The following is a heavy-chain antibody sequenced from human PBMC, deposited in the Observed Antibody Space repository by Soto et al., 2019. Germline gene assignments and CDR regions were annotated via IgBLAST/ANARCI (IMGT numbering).Heavy chain of an antibody. CDR2: ISGSGGTT. J-gene: IGHJ3*02. D-gene: IGHD6-13*01. CDR3: ATSYSSSWSRSAFDI. V-gene: IGHV3-23*01. Sequence: GGSLRLSCAASGFTFSNYAMCWVRQAPGKGLERVSTISGSGGTTYYADSVKGRFTISRDNSKNTLYLQMNSLRAEDTAVYYCATSYSSSWSRSAFDIWGQGTMVTVSS. CDR1: GFTFSNYA.